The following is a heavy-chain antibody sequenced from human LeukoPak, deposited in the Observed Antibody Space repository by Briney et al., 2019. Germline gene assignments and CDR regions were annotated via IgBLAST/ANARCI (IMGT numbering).Heavy chain of an antibody. V-gene: IGHV1-2*02. CDR2: INPNSGGT. CDR1: GYTFTNDG. Sequence: ASVKVSCKASGYTFTNDGISWVRQAPRQGLEWMGWINPNSGGTNYAQKFQGRVTMTRDTSISTAYMELSRLRSDDTAVYYCARDGRYSSSFGWFDPWGQGTLVTVSS. J-gene: IGHJ5*02. CDR3: ARDGRYSSSFGWFDP. D-gene: IGHD6-13*01.